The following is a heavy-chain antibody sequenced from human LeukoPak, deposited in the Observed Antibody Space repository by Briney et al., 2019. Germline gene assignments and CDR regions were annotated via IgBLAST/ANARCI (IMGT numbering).Heavy chain of an antibody. V-gene: IGHV4-39*07. Sequence: KPSETLSLTCTVSGGSISSSSYYWGWIRRPPGKGLEWIGSIYYSGSTYYNPSLKSRVTISVDRSKNQFSLKLSSVTTADTAMYFCATDRTLWGGAFDIWGHGTMVAVSS. CDR3: ATDRTLWGGAFDI. J-gene: IGHJ3*02. CDR1: GGSISSSSYY. CDR2: IYYSGST. D-gene: IGHD3-10*01.